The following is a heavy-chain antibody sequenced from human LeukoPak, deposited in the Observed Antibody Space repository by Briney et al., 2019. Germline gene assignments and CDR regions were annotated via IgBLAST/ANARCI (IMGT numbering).Heavy chain of an antibody. Sequence: GGSLRLSCAASGFTFSSYAMTWVRQAPGKGLDWVSTISGRGGNTYYADSVKGRFTISRDNSKNTLYLQMNSLRAEDTAVYYCARGSQDCSGGSCYDYWGQGTLVTVSS. D-gene: IGHD2-15*01. CDR3: ARGSQDCSGGSCYDY. J-gene: IGHJ4*02. V-gene: IGHV3-23*01. CDR2: ISGRGGNT. CDR1: GFTFSSYA.